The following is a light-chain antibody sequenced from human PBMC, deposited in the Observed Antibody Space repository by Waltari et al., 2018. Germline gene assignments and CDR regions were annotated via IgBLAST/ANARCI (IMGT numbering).Light chain of an antibody. Sequence: QSALTQPASVSGSPGQSITISCTGTSSAVGGYNYVPWYQQPPGKAPKLLIFDVSNRPSGVSNRFSGSKSGNTASLTISGLQAEDEADYYCSSYISSSTLEVFGGGTRLTVL. CDR3: SSYISSSTLEV. CDR2: DVS. V-gene: IGLV2-14*03. J-gene: IGLJ3*02. CDR1: SSAVGGYNY.